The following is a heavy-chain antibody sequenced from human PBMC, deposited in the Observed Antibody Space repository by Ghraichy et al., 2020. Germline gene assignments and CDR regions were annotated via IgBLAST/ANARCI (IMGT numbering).Heavy chain of an antibody. CDR1: GGSISSSSYY. D-gene: IGHD3-16*01. J-gene: IGHJ3*02. CDR2: IYYSGST. Sequence: SETLSLTCTVSGGSISSSSYYWGWIRQPPGKGLEWIGSIYYSGSTYYNPSLKSRVTISVDTSKNQFSLKLSSVTVADTAVYYCAGNYDYVWGSFISAFDIWGQGTMVTVSS. CDR3: AGNYDYVWGSFISAFDI. V-gene: IGHV4-39*01.